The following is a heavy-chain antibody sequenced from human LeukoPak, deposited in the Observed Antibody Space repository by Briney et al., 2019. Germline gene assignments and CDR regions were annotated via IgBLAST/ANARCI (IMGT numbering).Heavy chain of an antibody. J-gene: IGHJ4*02. CDR3: ARDQSIAGPTTADY. V-gene: IGHV3-74*01. CDR1: GFTFSRFW. CDR2: INTDGSNT. Sequence: GGSLILSCAASGFTFSRFWMHWVRQAPGKGLVWVSRINTDGSNTIYADSVKGRFTISRGNAKNTLYLQMNSLRAEDTAVYYCARDQSIAGPTTADYWGQGTLVTVSS. D-gene: IGHD1-26*01.